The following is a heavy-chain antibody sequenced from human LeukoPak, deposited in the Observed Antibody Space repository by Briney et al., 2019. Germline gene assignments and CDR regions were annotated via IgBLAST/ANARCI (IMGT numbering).Heavy chain of an antibody. CDR1: GFTLSRST. J-gene: IGHJ4*02. D-gene: IGHD3-10*01. V-gene: IGHV3-23*01. CDR2: LNAGGGTT. CDR3: ARGTDGEGYYRPFDY. Sequence: GGSLRLSCAASGFTLSRSTMSWLRQAPGKGLEWVSALNAGGGTTSAESVKGRFSISRDDSKNTLYLQMNSLRAADTAVYYCARGTDGEGYYRPFDYWGQGTLVTVSS.